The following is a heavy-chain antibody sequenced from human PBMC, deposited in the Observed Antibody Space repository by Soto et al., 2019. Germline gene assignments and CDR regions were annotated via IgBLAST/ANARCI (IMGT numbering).Heavy chain of an antibody. CDR1: GYTFTSYY. V-gene: IGHV1-46*01. D-gene: IGHD3-22*01. J-gene: IGHJ3*02. Sequence: QVQLVQSGAEVKKPGASVKVSCKASGYTFTSYYMHWVRQAPGQGLEWMGIIYPSGGRTTYAQKFQCRVTMTRDTSTSTIYRELSSLRSEDAAVYFCARDLHHDTSAYYKDAFDIWCQGTMVTVSS. CDR3: ARDLHHDTSAYYKDAFDI. CDR2: IYPSGGRT.